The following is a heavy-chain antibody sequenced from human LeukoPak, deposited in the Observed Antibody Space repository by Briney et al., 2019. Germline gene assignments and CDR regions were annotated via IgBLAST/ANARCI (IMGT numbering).Heavy chain of an antibody. CDR2: IYPGDSDT. V-gene: IGHV5-51*01. Sequence: GESLKISCKGSGYSFTSYWIGWVRQMPGKGLEWMGIIYPGDSDTRYSPSFQGQVTISADKSISTAYLQWSSLKASDTAMYYCARQELLWLGLDQIYYFDYWGQGTLVTVSS. J-gene: IGHJ4*02. D-gene: IGHD3-10*01. CDR1: GYSFTSYW. CDR3: ARQELLWLGLDQIYYFDY.